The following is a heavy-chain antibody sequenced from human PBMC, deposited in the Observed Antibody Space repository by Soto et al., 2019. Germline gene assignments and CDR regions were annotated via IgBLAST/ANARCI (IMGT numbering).Heavy chain of an antibody. V-gene: IGHV3-23*01. Sequence: EVQVLESGGGSIQPGGSLSLSCTTSKFIFSTYALTWVRQAPGEGLEWVSSVRGSGDGTSYAGYVRGRFTIYRDNSKNTLYLRMNSLRVEDTAVYYCTRDPNGDYIGAFDFWGQGMLVTVSS. CDR2: VRGSGDGT. CDR1: KFIFSTYA. CDR3: TRDPNGDYIGAFDF. D-gene: IGHD4-17*01. J-gene: IGHJ3*01.